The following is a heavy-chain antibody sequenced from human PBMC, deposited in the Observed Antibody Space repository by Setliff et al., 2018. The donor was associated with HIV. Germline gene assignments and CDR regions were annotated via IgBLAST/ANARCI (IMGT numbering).Heavy chain of an antibody. J-gene: IGHJ4*02. Sequence: PGGSLRLSCAASGFTFSSYSMNWVRQAPGKGLEWVSSISSSSSYIYYADSVKGRFTISRDNAKNSLYLQMNSLRAEDTAVYYCARDRLWVSKTIAVASLDYWGQGTLVTVSS. D-gene: IGHD6-19*01. CDR2: ISSSSSYI. V-gene: IGHV3-21*01. CDR1: GFTFSSYS. CDR3: ARDRLWVSKTIAVASLDY.